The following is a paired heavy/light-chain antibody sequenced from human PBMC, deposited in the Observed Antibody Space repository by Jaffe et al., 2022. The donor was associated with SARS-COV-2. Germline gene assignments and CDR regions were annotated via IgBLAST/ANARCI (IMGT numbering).Light chain of an antibody. V-gene: IGKV3-15*01. CDR1: QSISSN. Sequence: EIVMTQSPASLSVSPGERATLSCRASQSISSNLAWYQQKPGQAPRLLIYGASTRATGIPDRFSGSGSGTEFTLTISSLQSEDFALYYCQQYSYWYTFGLGTKLEIK. CDR2: GAS. J-gene: IGKJ2*01. CDR3: QQYSYWYT.
Heavy chain of an antibody. Sequence: EVQLVESGGGLVRPGGSLRLSCAASGFSFINAWMSWVRQAPGKGLEWVGRIKTKSDGGTTDFAAPVKGRFTISRDDSKNTLYLQMNSLKTEDTAVYYCTTDKGSSGYEYFFDDWGQGTLVTVSS. V-gene: IGHV3-15*01. J-gene: IGHJ4*02. CDR1: GFSFINAW. CDR2: IKTKSDGGTT. CDR3: TTDKGSSGYEYFFDD. D-gene: IGHD3-22*01.